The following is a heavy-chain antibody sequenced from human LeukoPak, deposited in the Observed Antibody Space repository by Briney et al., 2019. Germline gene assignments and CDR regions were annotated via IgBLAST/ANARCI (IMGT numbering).Heavy chain of an antibody. CDR2: FDPEDGET. CDR3: ATTLLRNYGMDV. Sequence: ASVKVSCKVSGYTLTELSMHWVRQAPGEGLEWMGGFDPEDGETIYAQKFQGRVTMTEDTSTDTAYMELSSLRSEDTAVYYCATTLLRNYGMDVWGQGTTVTVSS. CDR1: GYTLTELS. J-gene: IGHJ6*02. V-gene: IGHV1-24*01.